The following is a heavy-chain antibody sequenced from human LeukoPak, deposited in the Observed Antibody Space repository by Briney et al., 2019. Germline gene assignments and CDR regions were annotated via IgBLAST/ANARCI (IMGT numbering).Heavy chain of an antibody. D-gene: IGHD3/OR15-3a*01. CDR3: ARQTGSGLFILP. CDR1: GGSIRSDSYA. V-gene: IGHV4-39*01. J-gene: IGHJ4*02. CDR2: VLYSGST. Sequence: PSETLSLTCTVSGGSIRSDSYAGGWIRQPPGKGLEWIGTVLYSGSTYHNPSLKSRVTISVDTSKNQFSLKLTSVTAADTAVYYCARQTGSGLFILPGGQGTLVTVSS.